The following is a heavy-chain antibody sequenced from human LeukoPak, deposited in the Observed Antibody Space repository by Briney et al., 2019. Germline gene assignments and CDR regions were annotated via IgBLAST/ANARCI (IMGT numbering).Heavy chain of an antibody. CDR3: ARHWMLVVQGAMDV. Sequence: PGGSLRLSCAASGFTFSSYWMSWIRQPPGKGLEWIGEINHSGGTNYNPSLKSRVTISVDTSKNQFSLKLSSVTAADTAVYYCARHWMLVVQGAMDVWGKGTTVTISS. CDR1: GFTFSSYW. J-gene: IGHJ6*03. CDR2: INHSGGT. V-gene: IGHV4-34*01. D-gene: IGHD3-22*01.